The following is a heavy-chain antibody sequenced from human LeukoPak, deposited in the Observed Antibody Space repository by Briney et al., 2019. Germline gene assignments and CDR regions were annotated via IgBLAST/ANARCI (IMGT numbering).Heavy chain of an antibody. J-gene: IGHJ4*02. CDR1: GGSLSSYY. D-gene: IGHD4-23*01. Sequence: SETLSLTCTVSGGSLSSYYWSWIRQPAGKGLEWIGRIYTSGSTYYNPSLKSRVTISVDTSKNQFSLKLSSVTAADTAVYYCARGGGNSGPGWYWGQGTLVTVSS. V-gene: IGHV4-4*07. CDR3: ARGGGNSGPGWY. CDR2: IYTSGST.